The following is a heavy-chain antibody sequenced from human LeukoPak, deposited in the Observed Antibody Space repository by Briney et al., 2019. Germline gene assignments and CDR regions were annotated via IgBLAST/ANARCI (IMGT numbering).Heavy chain of an antibody. CDR3: ARAYGYCSSTSCLYYYYGMDV. V-gene: IGHV4-59*01. CDR1: GGSISSYY. Sequence: SSETLSLTCTVSGGSISSYYWSWTRHPPGKGLEWLGYIYYSGSTNDIPSLKSRVTTSVDTSKNHFSLKLGSVTAADTAVYYCARAYGYCSSTSCLYYYYGMDVWGQGTTVTVSS. D-gene: IGHD2-2*03. CDR2: IYYSGST. J-gene: IGHJ6*02.